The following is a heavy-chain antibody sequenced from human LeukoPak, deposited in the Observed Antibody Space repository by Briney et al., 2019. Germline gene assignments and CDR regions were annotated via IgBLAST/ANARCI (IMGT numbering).Heavy chain of an antibody. V-gene: IGHV1-18*01. CDR2: ISAYNGNT. Sequence: APVKVSCKASGYTFTSYGISWVRQAPGQGLEWMGWISAYNGNTNNAQKLQGRLTMTTDTSTSTAYMELRSLRSDDTAVYYCAREGYCSSTSCYTDSDAFDIWGQGTMVTVSS. CDR1: GYTFTSYG. CDR3: AREGYCSSTSCYTDSDAFDI. D-gene: IGHD2-2*02. J-gene: IGHJ3*02.